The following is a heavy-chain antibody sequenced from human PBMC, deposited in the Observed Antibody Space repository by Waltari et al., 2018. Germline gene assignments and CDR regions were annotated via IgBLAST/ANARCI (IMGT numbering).Heavy chain of an antibody. CDR1: GFTVSSNY. Sequence: EVQLVESGGGLIQPGGSLRLSCAASGFTVSSNYLSRVRQAPGKGLEWVSVINSGGDTHYADSVKGRFTISRDNSKNTVYLQMNTLRAEDTALYYCARDVTGYYYFDLWGRGTLVTVSS. CDR3: ARDVTGYYYFDL. CDR2: INSGGDT. J-gene: IGHJ2*01. V-gene: IGHV3-53*01.